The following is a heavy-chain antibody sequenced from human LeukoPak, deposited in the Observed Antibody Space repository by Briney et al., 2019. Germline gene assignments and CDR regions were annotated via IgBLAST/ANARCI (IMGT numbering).Heavy chain of an antibody. D-gene: IGHD3-10*01. Sequence: ASVKVSCKASGGTFSSYAISWVRQAPGQGLEWMGGIIPIFGTANYAQKFQGRVTITADESTSTAYMELSSLRSEDTAVYYCASYGVNPGFDYWGQGTLVTVSS. CDR1: GGTFSSYA. J-gene: IGHJ4*02. CDR2: IIPIFGTA. V-gene: IGHV1-69*13. CDR3: ASYGVNPGFDY.